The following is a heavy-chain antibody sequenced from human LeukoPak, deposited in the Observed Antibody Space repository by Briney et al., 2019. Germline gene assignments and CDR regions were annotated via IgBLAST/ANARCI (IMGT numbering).Heavy chain of an antibody. J-gene: IGHJ4*02. Sequence: ASVKVSCKVSGYTLTELSMHWVRQAPGKGLEWMGGFDPEHGETIYAQKFQGRVTMTEDTSTDTAYMELSSLRSEDTAVYYCATARPPDNYAAYPFDYWGQGTLVTVSS. CDR2: FDPEHGET. CDR1: GYTLTELS. CDR3: ATARPPDNYAAYPFDY. V-gene: IGHV1-24*01. D-gene: IGHD4-17*01.